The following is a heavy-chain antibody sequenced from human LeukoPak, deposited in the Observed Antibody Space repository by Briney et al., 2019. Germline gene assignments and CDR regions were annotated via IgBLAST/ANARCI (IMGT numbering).Heavy chain of an antibody. CDR2: IWYDGSNK. CDR3: AREMGLQSDY. D-gene: IGHD2-15*01. J-gene: IGHJ4*02. Sequence: GSLRLSCAASGFTFNSYGMHWVRQAPGKGLEWVAVIWYDGSNKYYADSVKGRLTISRDNSKNTLYLQMNSLRAEDTAVYYCAREMGLQSDYWGQGTLVTVSS. V-gene: IGHV3-33*01. CDR1: GFTFNSYG.